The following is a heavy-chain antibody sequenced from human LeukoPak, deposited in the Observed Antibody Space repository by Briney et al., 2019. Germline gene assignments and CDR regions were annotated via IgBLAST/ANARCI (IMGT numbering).Heavy chain of an antibody. CDR1: GYSISSGYY. Sequence: SETLSLTCAVSGYSISSGYYWGWIRQPPGKGLEWIGSIYHSGSTYYNPSLKSRVTISVDTSKNQFSLKLSSVTAADTAVYYCARQEAVASRISFSVIDYWGQGTLVTVSS. D-gene: IGHD6-19*01. J-gene: IGHJ4*02. CDR3: ARQEAVASRISFSVIDY. CDR2: IYHSGST. V-gene: IGHV4-38-2*01.